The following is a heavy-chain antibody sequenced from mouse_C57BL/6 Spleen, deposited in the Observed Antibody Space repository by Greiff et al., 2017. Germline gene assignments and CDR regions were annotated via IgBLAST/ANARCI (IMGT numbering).Heavy chain of an antibody. CDR1: GYSITSGYY. J-gene: IGHJ1*03. Sequence: VQLKESGPGLVKPSQSLSLTCSVTGYSITSGYYWNWIRQFPGNKLEWMGYISYDGSNNYNPSLKNRISITRDTSKNQFFLKLNSVTTEDTATYYCSSLYDSYWYFEGWGTGTTVTVSS. V-gene: IGHV3-6*01. CDR2: ISYDGSN. CDR3: SSLYDSYWYFEG. D-gene: IGHD2-3*01.